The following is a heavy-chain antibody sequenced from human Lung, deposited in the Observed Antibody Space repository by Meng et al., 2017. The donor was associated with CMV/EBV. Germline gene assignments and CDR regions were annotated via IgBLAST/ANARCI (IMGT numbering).Heavy chain of an antibody. CDR1: GYTVTSFA. D-gene: IGHD5-24*01. Sequence: QVQLVQSGSELKRPGASVKSSCRPSGYTVTSFAINGLRQAPGQGPDWMGWIDPNTGNPTYDQGFTGRFVFSLDTSVSTAYLQINSLRADDTAVYYCARDSPLDGYSLLDYWGQGTLVTVSS. CDR3: ARDSPLDGYSLLDY. V-gene: IGHV7-4-1*02. CDR2: IDPNTGNP. J-gene: IGHJ4*02.